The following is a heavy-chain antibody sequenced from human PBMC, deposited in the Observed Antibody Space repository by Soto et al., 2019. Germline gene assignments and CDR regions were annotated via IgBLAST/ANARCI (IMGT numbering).Heavy chain of an antibody. J-gene: IGHJ4*02. Sequence: EVQLLESGGGLVQPGGSLRLSCAASGFTFSSYSMNWVRQAPGKGLEWVSSISSSSSYIYYADSVKGRFTISRDNAKNSLYLQMNSLRAEDTAVYYCARRVMVATEASILGGYYFDYWGQGTLVTVSS. CDR3: ARRVMVATEASILGGYYFDY. CDR1: GFTFSSYS. V-gene: IGHV3-21*01. D-gene: IGHD5-12*01. CDR2: ISSSSSYI.